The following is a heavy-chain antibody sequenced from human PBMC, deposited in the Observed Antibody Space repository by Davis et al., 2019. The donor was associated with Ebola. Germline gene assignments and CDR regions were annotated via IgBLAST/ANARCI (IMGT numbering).Heavy chain of an antibody. Sequence: GGSLRLSCAASGFTFSSYWMSWVRQAPGKGLEWVANIKQDGSEKYYADSVKGRFTISRDNSKNSLYLQMNSLRTEDTALYYCAKDNWNYGGGFDPWGQGTLVTVSS. CDR2: IKQDGSEK. J-gene: IGHJ5*02. CDR3: AKDNWNYGGGFDP. V-gene: IGHV3-7*03. D-gene: IGHD1-7*01. CDR1: GFTFSSYW.